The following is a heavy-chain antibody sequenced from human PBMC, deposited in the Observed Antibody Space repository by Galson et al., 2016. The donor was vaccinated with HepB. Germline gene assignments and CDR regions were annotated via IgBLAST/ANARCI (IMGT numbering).Heavy chain of an antibody. CDR2: ISAFGTVT. CDR1: GLQSSSYG. J-gene: IGHJ4*02. V-gene: IGHV3-23*01. Sequence: SLRLSCAAAGLQSSSYGINWVRQAPGKGLEWVSDISAFGTVTYYAVSVKGRFSISRDNSKNTVYLQMNSLRAEDTATYYCATTRWMVATIWGFDYWGQGILVTVSS. CDR3: ATTRWMVATIWGFDY. D-gene: IGHD5-12*01.